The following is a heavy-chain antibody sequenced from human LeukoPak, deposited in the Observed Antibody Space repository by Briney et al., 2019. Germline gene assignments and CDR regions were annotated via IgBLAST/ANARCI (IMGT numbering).Heavy chain of an antibody. V-gene: IGHV4/OR15-8*01. CDR2: IYQGGRT. J-gene: IGHJ4*02. CDR3: ARFGSEGARFDY. Sequence: SEALSLTCVVTGDSISSSKWWVWVRQPPGKGLEWIGEIYQGGRTNYNPSLKSRVTISVDTSKNQFSLKLSSVTAADTAVYYCARFGSEGARFDYWGQGTLVTVSS. D-gene: IGHD1-26*01. CDR1: GDSISSSKW.